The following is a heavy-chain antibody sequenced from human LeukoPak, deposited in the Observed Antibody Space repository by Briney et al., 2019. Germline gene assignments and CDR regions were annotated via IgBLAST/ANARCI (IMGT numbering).Heavy chain of an antibody. CDR1: GGSFSGYY. J-gene: IGHJ6*02. D-gene: IGHD5-18*01. CDR3: ARGLCISNSYGTYYYYGMDV. Sequence: PSETLSLTCAVYGGSFSGYYWSWLRQPPGKGLEWLGEINHSGSTNYNPSLKSRVTISVDTSKNQFSLKLSSVTAADTAVYYCARGLCISNSYGTYYYYGMDVWGQGTTVTVSS. V-gene: IGHV4-34*01. CDR2: INHSGST.